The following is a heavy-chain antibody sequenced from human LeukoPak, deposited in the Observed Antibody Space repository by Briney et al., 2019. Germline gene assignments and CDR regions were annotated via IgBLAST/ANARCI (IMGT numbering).Heavy chain of an antibody. CDR1: GGTFSSYA. D-gene: IGHD4-23*01. V-gene: IGHV1-18*01. J-gene: IGHJ4*02. Sequence: ASVKVSCKASGGTFSSYAISWVRQAPGQGLEWMGWIIADIGNANYAQKLQGRVTITTDTSTSTAYMELRSLRSEDTAVYYCARGNSVDYWAQGPLVPVPS. CDR2: IIADIGNA. CDR3: ARGNSVDY.